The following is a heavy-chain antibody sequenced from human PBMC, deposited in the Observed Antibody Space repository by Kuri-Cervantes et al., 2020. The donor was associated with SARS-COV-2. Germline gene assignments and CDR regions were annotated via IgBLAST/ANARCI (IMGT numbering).Heavy chain of an antibody. CDR2: IYYSGST. CDR1: GGSISSGDYY. D-gene: IGHD3-10*01. V-gene: IGHV4-30-4*02. J-gene: IGHJ4*02. Sequence: SETLSLTCTVSGGSISSGDYYWSWIRQPPGKGLEWIGYIYYSGSTYYNPSLKSRVTISVDTSKNQFSLRLTSVTAADTAVYYCARIALGELSTFEYWGQGALVTVSS. CDR3: ARIALGELSTFEY.